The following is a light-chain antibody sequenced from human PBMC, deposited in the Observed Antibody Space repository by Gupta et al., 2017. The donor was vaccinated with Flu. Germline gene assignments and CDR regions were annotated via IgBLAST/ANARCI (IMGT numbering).Light chain of an antibody. CDR1: SSVSGSHS. J-gene: IGLJ3*02. CDR3: AAWDDSTKGL. CDR2: DIN. V-gene: IGLV1-44*01. Sequence: SVLTQPPSASGTPGQRATTSSCGSSSVSGSHSVTWYQHHPGTAPKLLIYDINQRPAGVPDRFSGSKSGTSASLAICGLQAEDEADYYCAAWDDSTKGLFGGGTKLTVL.